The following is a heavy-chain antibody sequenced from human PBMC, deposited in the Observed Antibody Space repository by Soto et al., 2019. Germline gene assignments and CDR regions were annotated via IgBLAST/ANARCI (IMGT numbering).Heavy chain of an antibody. Sequence: PGGSLRLSCAASGFTFSSYAMHWVRQAPGKGLEWVAVISYDGSNKYYADSVKGRFTISRDNSKNTLYLQMSSLRAEDTAVYYCVSGGGAAAGLLHFDYWGQGTLVTVSS. D-gene: IGHD6-13*01. CDR1: GFTFSSYA. V-gene: IGHV3-30-3*01. J-gene: IGHJ4*02. CDR3: VSGGGAAAGLLHFDY. CDR2: ISYDGSNK.